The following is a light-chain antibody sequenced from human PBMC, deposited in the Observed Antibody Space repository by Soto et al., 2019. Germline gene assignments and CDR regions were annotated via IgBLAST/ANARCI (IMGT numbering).Light chain of an antibody. Sequence: EIVMTQSPATLSVSPGERAILYCRASQSVRSNLAWYQQKPGQAPRLLIYGASTRATDIPARFSGSGSGTEFTLTISSLQSEDFAVYYCQQYNKWPAITFGQGTRLEIK. CDR1: QSVRSN. CDR2: GAS. V-gene: IGKV3-15*01. CDR3: QQYNKWPAIT. J-gene: IGKJ5*01.